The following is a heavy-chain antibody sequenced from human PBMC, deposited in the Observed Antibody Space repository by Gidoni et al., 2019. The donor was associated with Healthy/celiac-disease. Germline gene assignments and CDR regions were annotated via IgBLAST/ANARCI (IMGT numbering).Heavy chain of an antibody. V-gene: IGHV3-23*01. Sequence: EVQLLESGGGLVQPGGSLRISCAASGFTFSSYAMSWVRQAPGKGLEWVSAISGSGGSTYYADSVKGRFTISRDNSKNTLYLQMNSLRAEDTAVYYCAKRSDDILTGYSQEFDYWGQGTLVTVSS. CDR2: ISGSGGST. J-gene: IGHJ4*02. D-gene: IGHD3-9*01. CDR3: AKRSDDILTGYSQEFDY. CDR1: GFTFSSYA.